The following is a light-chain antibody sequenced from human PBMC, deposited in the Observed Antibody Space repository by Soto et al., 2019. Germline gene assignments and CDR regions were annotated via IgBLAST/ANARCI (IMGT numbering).Light chain of an antibody. Sequence: DIQMTQSPSPLSASVGDRVTITCRASQSISNYLNWYQQKPGKAPKLLMYAASSLQSGVPSRFSGSGSGTDFTLTISSLQPEDFATYYCQQSYSTPRTFGQGTKVVIK. CDR3: QQSYSTPRT. V-gene: IGKV1-39*01. J-gene: IGKJ1*01. CDR1: QSISNY. CDR2: AAS.